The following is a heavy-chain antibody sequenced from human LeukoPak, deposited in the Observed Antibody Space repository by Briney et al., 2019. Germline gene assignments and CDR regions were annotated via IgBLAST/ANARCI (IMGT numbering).Heavy chain of an antibody. J-gene: IGHJ3*02. CDR3: ARHRAEMATITDDTFDM. Sequence: SETLSLTCSVSGTSITPYSWSWIRQPPGRGLEWIGYFYTSGNTHQNPSLKSRVTMSIDVSKNQFSLRLSSMTAADTAVYYCARHRAEMATITDDTFDMWGQGTMVTVSS. D-gene: IGHD5-24*01. V-gene: IGHV4-4*09. CDR1: GTSITPYS. CDR2: FYTSGNT.